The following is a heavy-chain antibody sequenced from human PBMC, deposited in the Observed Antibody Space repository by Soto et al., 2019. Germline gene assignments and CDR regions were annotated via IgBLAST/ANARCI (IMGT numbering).Heavy chain of an antibody. CDR3: ASSDSSSWVGDIDY. Sequence: PSETLSLTCTVSGDSISSDYWSWIRQPPGKRLEWIGFIYNSETTNYNPSLNSRVTISVDTSKNQFSLKLSSVTAADTAVYYCASSDSSSWVGDIDYWGQGTLVTVSS. CDR2: IYNSETT. J-gene: IGHJ4*02. CDR1: GDSISSDY. D-gene: IGHD6-13*01. V-gene: IGHV4-59*01.